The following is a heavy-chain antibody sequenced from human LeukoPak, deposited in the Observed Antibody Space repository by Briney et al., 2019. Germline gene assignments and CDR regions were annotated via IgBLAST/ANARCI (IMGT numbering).Heavy chain of an antibody. Sequence: ASVKVSCKASGYTFTSYGISWGRQAPGQGLEWMGWISAYNGNTNYAQKLQGRVTMTTDTSTSTAYMELRRMRSDDTAVYYCARDIVVVTDNFYYYYYGMDVWGQGTTVTVSS. CDR1: GYTFTSYG. CDR2: ISAYNGNT. CDR3: ARDIVVVTDNFYYYYYGMDV. D-gene: IGHD2-21*02. J-gene: IGHJ6*02. V-gene: IGHV1-18*01.